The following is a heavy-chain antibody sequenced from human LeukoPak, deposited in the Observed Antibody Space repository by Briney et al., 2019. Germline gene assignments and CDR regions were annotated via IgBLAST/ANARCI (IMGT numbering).Heavy chain of an antibody. Sequence: GGSLRLSCAASGFTFSNYWMTWVRQAPGRGLEWVAHINQDGSEEHYMDSVKARFTISRDNAKNSLSLQMNSLRAEDTAVYYCVRDGGVSGYDLLDYWGQGTLVTVSS. D-gene: IGHD5-12*01. CDR1: GFTFSNYW. CDR3: VRDGGVSGYDLLDY. J-gene: IGHJ4*02. CDR2: INQDGSEE. V-gene: IGHV3-7*01.